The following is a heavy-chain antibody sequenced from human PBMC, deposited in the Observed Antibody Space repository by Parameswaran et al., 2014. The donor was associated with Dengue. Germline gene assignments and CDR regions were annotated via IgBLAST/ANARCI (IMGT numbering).Heavy chain of an antibody. CDR2: IYSGGST. D-gene: IGHD6-13*01. CDR3: ASQQYSSSWYYGMDV. V-gene: IGHV3-53*01. Sequence: VRQMPGKGLEWVSVIYSGGSTYYADSVKGRFTISRDNSKNTLYLQMNSLRAEDTAVYYCASQQYSSSWYYGMDVWGQGTTVTVSS. J-gene: IGHJ6*02.